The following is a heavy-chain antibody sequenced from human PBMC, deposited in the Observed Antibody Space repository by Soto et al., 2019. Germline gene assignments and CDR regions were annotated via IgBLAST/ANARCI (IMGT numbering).Heavy chain of an antibody. CDR1: RYTFKSHG. V-gene: IGHV3-23*01. J-gene: IGHJ4*02. CDR2: IDSSGVNT. D-gene: IGHD3-16*01. CDR3: VSWVSAHFDY. Sequence: GGSLRLSCAASRYTFKSHGLSWVRQAPGKGLECVSTIDSSGVNTHYADSVKGRFTISRDNSRNTLHLQMHDLRADDTALYYCVSWVSAHFDYWGQGTVVTVSS.